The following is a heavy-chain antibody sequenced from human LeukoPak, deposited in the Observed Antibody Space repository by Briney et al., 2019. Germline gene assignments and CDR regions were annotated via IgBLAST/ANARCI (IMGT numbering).Heavy chain of an antibody. CDR1: GFTFSTYV. D-gene: IGHD3-3*01. V-gene: IGHV3-23*01. J-gene: IGHJ4*02. CDR2: ISVGAEYI. CDR3: ASGPPFLKYFEY. Sequence: GGSLRLSCAASGFTFSTYVMNWFRQAPGKGLEWVSTISVGAEYIFYADSVKGRFTISRNDSNNALYLQMHSLRAEDTALYYCASGPPFLKYFEYWGQGTLVTVSS.